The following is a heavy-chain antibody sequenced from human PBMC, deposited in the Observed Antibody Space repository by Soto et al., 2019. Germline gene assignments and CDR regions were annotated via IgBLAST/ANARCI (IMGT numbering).Heavy chain of an antibody. CDR3: ATDRDCDY. V-gene: IGHV1-69*13. Sequence: SVKVSCKASGGTFSSYAISWVRQAPGQGLEWMGGIIPIFGTANYAQKFQGRVTITADESTSTAYMEPSSLRAKDTAVYYCATDRDCDYWGQETLVIVSS. CDR1: GGTFSSYA. J-gene: IGHJ4*02. CDR2: IIPIFGTA.